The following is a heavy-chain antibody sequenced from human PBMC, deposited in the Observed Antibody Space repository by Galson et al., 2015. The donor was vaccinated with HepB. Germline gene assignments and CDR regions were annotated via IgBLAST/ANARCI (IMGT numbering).Heavy chain of an antibody. Sequence: SVKVSCKASGGTFSSYAISWVRQAPGQGLEWMGGIIPIFGTANYAQKFQGRVTITADESTSTAYMELSSLRSEDTAVYYCAREPILRYFDSRRNGVYYFDYWGQGTLVTVSS. CDR1: GGTFSSYA. CDR2: IIPIFGTA. D-gene: IGHD3-9*01. J-gene: IGHJ4*02. V-gene: IGHV1-69*13. CDR3: AREPILRYFDSRRNGVYYFDY.